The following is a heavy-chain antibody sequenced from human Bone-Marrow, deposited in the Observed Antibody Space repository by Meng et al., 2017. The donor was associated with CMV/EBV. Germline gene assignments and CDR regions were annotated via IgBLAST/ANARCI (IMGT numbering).Heavy chain of an antibody. CDR3: ARRTTVTKYFDY. CDR2: IRYDGSNK. D-gene: IGHD4-17*01. V-gene: IGHV3-30*02. J-gene: IGHJ4*02. Sequence: LSLTCAASGFTFSSYGMHWVRQAPGKGLEWVAFIRYDGSNKYYADSVKGRFTISRDNSKNTLYLQMNSLRAEDTAMYYCARRTTVTKYFDYWGQGTLVTVSS. CDR1: GFTFSSYG.